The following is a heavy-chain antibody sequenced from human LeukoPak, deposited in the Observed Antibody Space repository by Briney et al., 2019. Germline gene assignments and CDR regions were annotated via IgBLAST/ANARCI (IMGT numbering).Heavy chain of an antibody. D-gene: IGHD3-3*01. Sequence: SETLSLTCAVHGGSFSGYYWSWIRQPPGKGLEWVGEINHSGSTNYNPSLKSRVTISVDTSKDQFSLKLSSVTAADTAVYYCARAKSGYSKRSAFDIWGQGTMVTVSS. V-gene: IGHV4-34*01. CDR2: INHSGST. CDR3: ARAKSGYSKRSAFDI. CDR1: GGSFSGYY. J-gene: IGHJ3*02.